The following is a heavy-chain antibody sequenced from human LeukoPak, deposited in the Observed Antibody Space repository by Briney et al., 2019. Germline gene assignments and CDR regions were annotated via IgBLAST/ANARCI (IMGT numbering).Heavy chain of an antibody. D-gene: IGHD2-2*01. CDR2: IYHSGST. CDR1: GYSISSGYY. Sequence: SETLSLTCTVSGYSISSGYYWGWIRQPPGKGLEWIGSIYHSGSTNYNPSLKSRVTISVDKSKNQFSLKLSSVTAADTAVYYCAREPLYCSSTSCYSINWFDPWGQGTLVTVSS. V-gene: IGHV4-38-2*02. J-gene: IGHJ5*02. CDR3: AREPLYCSSTSCYSINWFDP.